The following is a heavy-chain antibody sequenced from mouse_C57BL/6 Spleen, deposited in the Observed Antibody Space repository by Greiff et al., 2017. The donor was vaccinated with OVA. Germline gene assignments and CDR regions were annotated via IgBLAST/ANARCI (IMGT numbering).Heavy chain of an antibody. Sequence: VQLQQSGTELVKPGASVKLSCKASGYTFTSYWMHWVKQRPGQGLEWIGNLNPSNGGTNYNEKFKSKATLTVDKSSSTAYMQLSSLTSEDSAVYYCARESAYDYDDGSWFAYWGQGTLVTGSA. CDR3: ARESAYDYDDGSWFAY. CDR1: GYTFTSYW. CDR2: LNPSNGGT. J-gene: IGHJ3*01. V-gene: IGHV1-53*01. D-gene: IGHD2-4*01.